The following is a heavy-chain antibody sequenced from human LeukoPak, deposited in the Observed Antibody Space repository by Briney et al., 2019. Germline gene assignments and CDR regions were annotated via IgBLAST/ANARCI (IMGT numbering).Heavy chain of an antibody. CDR3: VRGHRSFDI. Sequence: PGRSLRLSCAASGFTFSSYGMHWVRQAPGKGLEWVAVIWYDGSNKYYADSVKGRFTISRDNSKNSLYLQMNSLKTEDTAVYYCVRGHRSFDIWGQGTMVTVSA. V-gene: IGHV3-33*01. J-gene: IGHJ3*02. CDR1: GFTFSSYG. CDR2: IWYDGSNK.